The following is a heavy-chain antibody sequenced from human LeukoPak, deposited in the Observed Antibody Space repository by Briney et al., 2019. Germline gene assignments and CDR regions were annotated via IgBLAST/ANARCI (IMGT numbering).Heavy chain of an antibody. Sequence: GASVKVSCKASGYTFTSYAMHWVRQAPGQRLEWMGWINAGNGNTKYSQKFQGRVTITRDTSATTAYMELSSLRSEDTAVYYCARDGFEQLVGGNNWFDPWGQGTLVTVSS. CDR2: INAGNGNT. V-gene: IGHV1-3*01. CDR3: ARDGFEQLVGGNNWFDP. CDR1: GYTFTSYA. J-gene: IGHJ5*02. D-gene: IGHD6-13*01.